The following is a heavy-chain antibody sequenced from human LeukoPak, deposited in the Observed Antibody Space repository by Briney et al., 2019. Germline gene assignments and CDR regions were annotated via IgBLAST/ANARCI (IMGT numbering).Heavy chain of an antibody. CDR2: IKQDGTEK. CDR1: GFTFSNFW. Sequence: GGSLRLSCAASGFTFSNFWMTWVRQAPGKGLEWVANIKQDGTEKYYVDSVKDRFTISRDSAKNSLYLQINSLRAEDTAVYYCARDQPFDYWGQGTLVTVSS. J-gene: IGHJ4*02. CDR3: ARDQPFDY. V-gene: IGHV3-7*01.